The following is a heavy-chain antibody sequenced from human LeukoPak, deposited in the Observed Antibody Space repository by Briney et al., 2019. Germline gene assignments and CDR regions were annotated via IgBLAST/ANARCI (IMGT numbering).Heavy chain of an antibody. D-gene: IGHD1-26*01. CDR1: GFTFSYYS. J-gene: IGHJ4*02. CDR3: ASAIVGATSFDY. CDR2: IRSRDGTV. V-gene: IGHV3-48*01. Sequence: GGSLRLSCVASGFTFSYYSMNWARQAPGKGLEWISYIRSRDGTVSYADSVKGRFTISRDNAKNSLYLQMNSLRAEDTAVYYCASAIVGATSFDYWGQGTLVTASS.